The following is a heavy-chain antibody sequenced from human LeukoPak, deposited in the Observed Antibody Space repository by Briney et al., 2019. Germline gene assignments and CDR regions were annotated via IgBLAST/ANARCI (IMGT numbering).Heavy chain of an antibody. CDR2: IRSKAYGGTT. CDR3: ARDAGGSGYPVMAFDI. V-gene: IGHV3-49*04. CDR1: GFTFGDYS. J-gene: IGHJ6*04. Sequence: GGSLRLSCTASGFTFGDYSMNWVRQAPGKGLKWVGFIRSKAYGGTTEYAASVKGRFTISRDDSKSIAYLQMNSLKTEDTAVYYCARDAGGSGYPVMAFDIWGKGTTVTVSS. D-gene: IGHD3-22*01.